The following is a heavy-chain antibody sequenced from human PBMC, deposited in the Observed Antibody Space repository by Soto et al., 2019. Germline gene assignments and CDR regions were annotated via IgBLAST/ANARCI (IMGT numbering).Heavy chain of an antibody. CDR2: ISSSSSTI. Sequence: GGSLRLSCAASGFTFSSYSMNWVRQAPGKGLEWVSYISSSSSTIYYADSVKGRFTISRDKAKNSLYLQMNRLRAEDTALYYYARLFWSGREYYYYGMDVWGQGTTLTVSS. CDR3: ARLFWSGREYYYYGMDV. CDR1: GFTFSSYS. D-gene: IGHD3-3*01. J-gene: IGHJ6*02. V-gene: IGHV3-48*01.